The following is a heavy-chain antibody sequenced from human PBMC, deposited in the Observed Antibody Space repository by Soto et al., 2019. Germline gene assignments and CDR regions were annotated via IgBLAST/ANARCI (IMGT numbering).Heavy chain of an antibody. V-gene: IGHV4-61*01. J-gene: IGHJ6*02. CDR2: TFVTGAT. D-gene: IGHD3-10*01. Sequence: QVQLQESGPGLVKSSETLSLICFVSGEALGSGQSYWNWIRQAPGKGLEWIGHTFVTGATKYSASLKSQVTMSVATSKSQISLTPTSVTAADSATYFCARGRSDSAGSSFGRRMDVWGQGTTVTVSS. CDR1: GEALGSGQSY. CDR3: ARGRSDSAGSSFGRRMDV.